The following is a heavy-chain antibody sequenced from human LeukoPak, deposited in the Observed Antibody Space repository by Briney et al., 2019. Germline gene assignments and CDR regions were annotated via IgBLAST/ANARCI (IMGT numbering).Heavy chain of an antibody. D-gene: IGHD2-21*02. V-gene: IGHV4-59*01. CDR1: GDSISSYY. Sequence: SETLTLTCTGSGDSISSYYWSWIRQPPGKGLEWIGYICYSGNTNYNPSLKRRVTMSIDMSNNQFSLKLSSVTAADTAFYYCARVTRRVSSGDYLFFDSWGPGTRVTVSS. J-gene: IGHJ4*02. CDR3: ARVTRRVSSGDYLFFDS. CDR2: ICYSGNT.